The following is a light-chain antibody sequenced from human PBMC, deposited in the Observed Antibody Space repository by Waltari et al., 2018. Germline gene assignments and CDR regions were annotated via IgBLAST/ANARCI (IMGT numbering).Light chain of an antibody. Sequence: SYELTPPPSVSVSPGQTASIPCSGDKLGDKYVCWYQQRSGQSPVVVIYQDTKRPSGIPERFSGSNSGNTATLTISGTQAMDGADYYCQAWDSTTLLFGGGTKLTVL. V-gene: IGLV3-1*01. J-gene: IGLJ2*01. CDR3: QAWDSTTLL. CDR1: KLGDKY. CDR2: QDT.